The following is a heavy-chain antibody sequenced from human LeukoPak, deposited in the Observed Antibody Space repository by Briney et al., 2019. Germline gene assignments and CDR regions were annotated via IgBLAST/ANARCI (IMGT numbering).Heavy chain of an antibody. V-gene: IGHV4-59*12. CDR2: IYYSGST. CDR1: GGSISSYY. CDR3: ARGRIAVAGIDY. J-gene: IGHJ4*02. Sequence: SETLSLTCTVSGGSISSYYWSWIRQPPGKGLEWIGYIYYSGSTNYNPSLKSRVTISVDTSKNQFSLKLSSVTAADTAVYYCARGRIAVAGIDYWGQGTLVTVSS. D-gene: IGHD6-19*01.